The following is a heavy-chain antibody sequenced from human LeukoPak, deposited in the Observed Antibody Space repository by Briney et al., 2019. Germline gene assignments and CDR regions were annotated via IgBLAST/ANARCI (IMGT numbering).Heavy chain of an antibody. J-gene: IGHJ4*02. V-gene: IGHV1-8*01. CDR2: MNPNSGNT. CDR1: GYTFTSYD. Sequence: GASVKVSCKASGYTFTSYDINWVRQATGQGLEWMGWMNPNSGNTGYAQKFQGRVTMTRNTSISTAYMELSSLRSEDTAVYYCARMGKYYYDSSGCYTPFDYWGQGTLVTVSS. D-gene: IGHD3-22*01. CDR3: ARMGKYYYDSSGCYTPFDY.